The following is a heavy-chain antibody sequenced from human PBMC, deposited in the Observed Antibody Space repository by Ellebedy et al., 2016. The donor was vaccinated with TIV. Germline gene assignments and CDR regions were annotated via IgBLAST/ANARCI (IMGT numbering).Heavy chain of an antibody. D-gene: IGHD4-23*01. CDR2: ISGSDEST. CDR3: TKESGWEHEY. CDR1: GFTFSSYG. Sequence: PGGSLRLSCAASGFTFSSYGMSWVRQAPGKGLAWVSGISGSDESTHHADSVQGRFTISRDNSKNTLYLQMNSLRAEDTAVYYCTKESGWEHEYWGQGTLVTVSS. V-gene: IGHV3-23*01. J-gene: IGHJ4*02.